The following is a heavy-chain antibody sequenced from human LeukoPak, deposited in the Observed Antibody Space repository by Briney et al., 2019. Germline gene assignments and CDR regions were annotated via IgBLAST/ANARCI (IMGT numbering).Heavy chain of an antibody. V-gene: IGHV4-34*01. CDR2: INHSGST. CDR3: AARLKEVRNEVY. Sequence: PSETLSLTCAVYGGSFSGYYWSWIRQPPGKGLEWIGEINHSGSTNYNPSLKSRVTISVDTSKNQFSLKLSSVTAADTAVYYCAARLKEVRNEVYWGQGTLVTVSS. D-gene: IGHD4-11*01. CDR1: GGSFSGYY. J-gene: IGHJ4*02.